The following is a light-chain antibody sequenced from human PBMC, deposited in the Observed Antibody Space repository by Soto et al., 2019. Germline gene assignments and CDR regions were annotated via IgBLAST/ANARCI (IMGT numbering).Light chain of an antibody. CDR1: QSVSSS. CDR2: GAS. Sequence: EIVLTQSPATLSSSPGDIATLSCRASQSVSSSLAWYQQKPGQAPRLLIYGASNRAGGIPARFSGSGSGTDFTLTISSLEPEDFAVYDCQQRSNWPVTFGQGTRLEIK. CDR3: QQRSNWPVT. J-gene: IGKJ5*01. V-gene: IGKV3-11*01.